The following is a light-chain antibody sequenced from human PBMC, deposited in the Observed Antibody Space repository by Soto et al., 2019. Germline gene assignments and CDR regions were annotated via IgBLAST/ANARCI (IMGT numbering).Light chain of an antibody. V-gene: IGKV3-20*01. CDR3: QNYGSSSLT. Sequence: ETVLTQSPGTLSLSPVERATLSCRASQSVSNSYIAWYQQKRGQAPRLLIYAASSRASGIPDRFSGSGSGTDFTLTISRLEPEDFAVYYCQNYGSSSLTFGGGTKVDIK. CDR1: QSVSNSY. J-gene: IGKJ4*01. CDR2: AAS.